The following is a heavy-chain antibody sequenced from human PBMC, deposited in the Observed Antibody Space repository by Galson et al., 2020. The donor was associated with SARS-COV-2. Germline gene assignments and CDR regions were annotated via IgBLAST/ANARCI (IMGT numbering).Heavy chain of an antibody. CDR2: IDYVGNT. V-gene: IGHV4-39*01. Sequence: SDTLSLTCTVSGASIIRSGYYWSWIRQPPGKGLEWIAGIDYVGNTYYNPSLKSRVTISVDTSKSQFSLRVSSVTASDTAVYYCARHPGSYNLGYWGQGALVTVSS. D-gene: IGHD3-10*01. J-gene: IGHJ4*02. CDR3: ARHPGSYNLGY. CDR1: GASIIRSGYY.